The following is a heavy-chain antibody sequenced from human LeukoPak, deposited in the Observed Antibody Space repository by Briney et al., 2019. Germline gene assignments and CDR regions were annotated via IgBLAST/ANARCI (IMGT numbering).Heavy chain of an antibody. V-gene: IGHV3-21*01. J-gene: IGHJ4*02. CDR1: GFTFSSYS. CDR2: ISSSSSYI. Sequence: PGGSLRLSCAASGFTFSSYSMNWVRQAPGKGLEWVSSISSSSSYIYYADSVKGRFTISRDNAKNSLYLQMNSLRAEDTAVYYCARDGRSGYDPFDYWGQGTLVTVSS. D-gene: IGHD5-12*01. CDR3: ARDGRSGYDPFDY.